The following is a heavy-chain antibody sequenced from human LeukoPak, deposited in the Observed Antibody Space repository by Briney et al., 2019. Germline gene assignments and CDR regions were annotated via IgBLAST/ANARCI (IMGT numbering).Heavy chain of an antibody. CDR1: GFTFSTYW. D-gene: IGHD6-13*01. CDR2: INRDGTIT. Sequence: GGSLGLSCAASGFTFSTYWMHWVRQAPGKGLVWVSRINRDGTITTYADSVKGRFTISRDNAKNTLYLQMNSLRVEDTAGYYCARESSSSLDYWGPGTLVTVSS. J-gene: IGHJ4*02. CDR3: ARESSSSLDY. V-gene: IGHV3-74*01.